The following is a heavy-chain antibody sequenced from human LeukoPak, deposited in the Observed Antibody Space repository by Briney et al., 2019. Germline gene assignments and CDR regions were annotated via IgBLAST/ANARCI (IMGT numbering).Heavy chain of an antibody. V-gene: IGHV3-30*02. CDR3: ARGGSSWDFAFDI. D-gene: IGHD6-13*01. Sequence: GGPRRPSGAASGSPFSSYAMHWVRKAPGKGRKGLAFIRYDGSTKNYADSVKGRFTISRDNSRNTLYLQMNSLRTEDTAMYYCARGGSSWDFAFDIWGQGTMVTVSS. J-gene: IGHJ3*02. CDR1: GSPFSSYA. CDR2: IRYDGSTK.